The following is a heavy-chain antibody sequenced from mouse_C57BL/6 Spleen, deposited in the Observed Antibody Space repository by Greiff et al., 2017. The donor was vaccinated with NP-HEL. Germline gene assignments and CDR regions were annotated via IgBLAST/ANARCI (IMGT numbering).Heavy chain of an antibody. Sequence: EVKLVESGGGLVQPKGSLKLSCAASGFTFNTYAMHWVRQAPGKGLEWVARIRSKSSNYATYYADSVKDRFTISRDDSQSMLYLQMNNLKTEDTAMYYCVRDRRPIYYGNYDYYAMDYWGQGTSVTVSS. V-gene: IGHV10-3*01. J-gene: IGHJ4*01. CDR1: GFTFNTYA. CDR2: IRSKSSNYAT. CDR3: VRDRRPIYYGNYDYYAMDY. D-gene: IGHD2-1*01.